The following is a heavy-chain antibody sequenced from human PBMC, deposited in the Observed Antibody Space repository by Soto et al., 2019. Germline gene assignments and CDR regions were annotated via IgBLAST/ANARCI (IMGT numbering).Heavy chain of an antibody. J-gene: IGHJ4*02. Sequence: ETLSLTCTVSGASISSSYWSWIRQPPGKGLEWIGYIFHSGSTNYNPSLKSRVTISVDTSKNQFSLNLSSLTTADTAVYFCARGGNRYSSNSSGVGGFDYWAQGTLVIVSS. CDR1: GASISSSY. CDR2: IFHSGST. V-gene: IGHV4-59*01. D-gene: IGHD6-6*01. CDR3: ARGGNRYSSNSSGVGGFDY.